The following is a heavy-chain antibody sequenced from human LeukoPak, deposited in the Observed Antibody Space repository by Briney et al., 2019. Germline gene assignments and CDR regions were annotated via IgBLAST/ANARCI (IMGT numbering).Heavy chain of an antibody. CDR3: ARGLEATSLDY. D-gene: IGHD5-12*01. Sequence: SETLSLTCTVSGGSISSYYWSWIRQPPGKGLEWIGYIYYSGSANYNPSLKSRVTISVDTSKNQFSLKLSSVTAADTAVYYCARGLEATSLDYWGQGTLVTVSS. J-gene: IGHJ4*02. CDR1: GGSISSYY. V-gene: IGHV4-59*01. CDR2: IYYSGSA.